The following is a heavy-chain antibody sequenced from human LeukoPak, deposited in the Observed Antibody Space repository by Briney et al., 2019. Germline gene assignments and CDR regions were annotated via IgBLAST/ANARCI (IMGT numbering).Heavy chain of an antibody. CDR2: MSGSADTI. CDR1: GFTFSDYY. J-gene: IGHJ6*03. D-gene: IGHD6-6*01. Sequence: GGSLRLSCAASGFTFSDYYMSWIRQAPGKGLEWLSYMSGSADTIYYADSVRGRFTISRGNAKNSFYLQMSSLRAEDTALYYCARDYGSSSDYFYYMDVWGKGTTVTVSS. CDR3: ARDYGSSSDYFYYMDV. V-gene: IGHV3-11*04.